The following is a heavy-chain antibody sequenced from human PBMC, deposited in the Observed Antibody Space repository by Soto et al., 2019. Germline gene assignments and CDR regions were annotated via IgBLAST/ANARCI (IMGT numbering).Heavy chain of an antibody. CDR1: GGSISSGDYY. D-gene: IGHD2-15*01. J-gene: IGHJ1*01. Sequence: QVQLQESGPGLVKPSQTLSLTCTVSGGSISSGDYYWSWIRQPPGKGLEWIGYIHYSGSTYYNPTLKSRVTISVDTSKNQFSLKLSSVTAADTAVYYCARRPQDCSGGRCYLYFHHWGQGTLVTVSS. CDR2: IHYSGST. V-gene: IGHV4-30-4*01. CDR3: ARRPQDCSGGRCYLYFHH.